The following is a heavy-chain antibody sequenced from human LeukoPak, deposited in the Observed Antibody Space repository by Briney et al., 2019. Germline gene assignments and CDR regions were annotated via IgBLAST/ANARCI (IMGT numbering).Heavy chain of an antibody. CDR1: RFTFNTYA. CDR3: AKGVSAAADDAFDI. J-gene: IGHJ3*02. D-gene: IGHD6-13*01. Sequence: GGSLRLSCAASRFTFNTYAMSWVRQAPGKGLEWVSVISGSGGSTYYADSVKGRFTISRDNSKNTLYLQMNSLRAEDTAVYYCAKGVSAAADDAFDIWGQGTMVTVSS. V-gene: IGHV3-23*01. CDR2: ISGSGGST.